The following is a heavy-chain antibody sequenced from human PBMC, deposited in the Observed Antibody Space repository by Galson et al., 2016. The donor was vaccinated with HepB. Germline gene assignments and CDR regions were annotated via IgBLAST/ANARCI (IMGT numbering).Heavy chain of an antibody. CDR1: GYSFTTYG. CDR2: INPGNGDA. CDR3: ARFKSIRLSSWDV. V-gene: IGHV1-3*01. Sequence: SVKVSCKASGYSFTTYGLHWVRQASGQRLEWMGWINPGNGDAKYSEKFQGRVIITRDTSATTAYMEVSSLRSEDSAVYYCARFKSIRLSSWDVWGQGTTVIVSS. J-gene: IGHJ6*02. D-gene: IGHD2-21*01.